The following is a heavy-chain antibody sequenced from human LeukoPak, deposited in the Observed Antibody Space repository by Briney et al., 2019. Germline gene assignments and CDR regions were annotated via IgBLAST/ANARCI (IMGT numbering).Heavy chain of an antibody. CDR2: ISSSSSTI. J-gene: IGHJ4*02. Sequence: GGSLRLSCAVSGFTFSSYSMNWVRQAPGKGMDWVSYISSSSSTIYYAGSVKGRFTISRDNAKNSLYLQMNSLRAEDTAVYYCARDGLGGQLPFDYWGQGTLVTVSS. V-gene: IGHV3-48*01. CDR3: ARDGLGGQLPFDY. CDR1: GFTFSSYS. D-gene: IGHD2-2*01.